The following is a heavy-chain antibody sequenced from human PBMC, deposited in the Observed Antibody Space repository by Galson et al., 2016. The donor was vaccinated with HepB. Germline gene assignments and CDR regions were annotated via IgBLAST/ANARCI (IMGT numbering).Heavy chain of an antibody. CDR1: GDSISKSTSY. CDR3: ARTPPYDSGTGFDEYCFDH. Sequence: SETLSLTCAVSGDSISKSTSYWGWIRQSPAKGLEWIGSVYSSGSTYWNPSFRNRLTLSVGTSTNHFSLKLSSVTAAETAVYYCARTPPYDSGTGFDEYCFDHWGQGTLVTVSS. V-gene: IGHV4-39*02. CDR2: VYSSGST. J-gene: IGHJ4*02. D-gene: IGHD3-3*01.